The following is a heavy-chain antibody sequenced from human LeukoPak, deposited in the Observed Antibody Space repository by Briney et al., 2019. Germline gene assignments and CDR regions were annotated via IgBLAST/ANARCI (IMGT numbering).Heavy chain of an antibody. J-gene: IGHJ4*02. CDR3: ARDDNWNDKPFDG. D-gene: IGHD1-20*01. CDR2: ISTSSSHI. Sequence: PGGSLRLSCTASVFTFSFYMMNWVPHAPGEGVECVSSISTSSSHIYYADSLKGRFTVSRDNAKNSIYLQMNKLRAEDTAVYYCARDDNWNDKPFDGWGPGTLVTVSS. CDR1: VFTFSFYM. V-gene: IGHV3-21*01.